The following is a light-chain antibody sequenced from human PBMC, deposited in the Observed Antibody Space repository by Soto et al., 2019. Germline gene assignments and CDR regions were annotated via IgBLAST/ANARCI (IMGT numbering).Light chain of an antibody. J-gene: IGKJ1*01. Sequence: ENVLTQSPDTLSLSPGDRATLSCRASQRIANNFLAWYQKKPGQAPRLLIHGASSRATGIPDSFSGSGSGTDFTLSISRLEPEDFAVYFCQQYGRAPWTFGQGTTVEVK. V-gene: IGKV3-20*01. CDR1: QRIANNF. CDR2: GAS. CDR3: QQYGRAPWT.